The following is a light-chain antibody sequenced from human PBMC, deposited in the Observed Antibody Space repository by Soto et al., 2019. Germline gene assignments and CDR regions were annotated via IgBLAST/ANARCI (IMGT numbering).Light chain of an antibody. CDR2: DVT. CDR1: SSDVGGYNY. CDR3: CSYAGNYVV. Sequence: QSVLTQPRSVSGSPGQSVTISCTGTSSDVGGYNYVSWYQQHPGKAPKLMIYDVTMRPSGVPDRFSGSKSVNTASLTISGLQAEDEADYYCCSYAGNYVVFGGGTKVTVL. V-gene: IGLV2-11*01. J-gene: IGLJ2*01.